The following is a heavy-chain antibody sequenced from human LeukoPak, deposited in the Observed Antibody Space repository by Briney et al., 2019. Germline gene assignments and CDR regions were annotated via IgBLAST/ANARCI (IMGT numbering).Heavy chain of an antibody. CDR1: GGSISSYY. D-gene: IGHD5-18*01. V-gene: IGHV4-59*08. Sequence: SETLSLTCTVSGGSISSYYWSWIRQPPGKGLEWIGYIYYSGSTNYNPSLKSRVTISVDTSKNQFSLKLSSVTAADTAVYYCARLSAEGYSYGPIDYWGQGTLDTVSS. J-gene: IGHJ4*02. CDR3: ARLSAEGYSYGPIDY. CDR2: IYYSGST.